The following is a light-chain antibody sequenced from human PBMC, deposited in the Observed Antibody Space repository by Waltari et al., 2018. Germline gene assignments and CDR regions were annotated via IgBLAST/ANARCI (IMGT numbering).Light chain of an antibody. CDR1: QSISSW. CDR3: QQYNSYPS. V-gene: IGKV1-5*03. J-gene: IGKJ1*01. Sequence: DIQMTKSPSTLSTSVGDRVTITCRASQSISSWVAWYQQKPGKAPKLLIYKASSLKSGVPSRFSGSGSGTEFTLTISSLQPDDFATYYCQQYNSYPSFGQGTKVEIK. CDR2: KAS.